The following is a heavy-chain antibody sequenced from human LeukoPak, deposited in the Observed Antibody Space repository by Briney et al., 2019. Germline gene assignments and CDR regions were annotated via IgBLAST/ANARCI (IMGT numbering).Heavy chain of an antibody. V-gene: IGHV4-39*07. CDR3: ARGYYYDSSGYSMSYDAFDI. D-gene: IGHD3-22*01. CDR2: IYYSGST. Sequence: SETLSLTCTVSGGSISSSSYYWGWIRQPPGKGLEWIGSIYYSGSTYYNPSLKSRVTISVDTSKSQFSLKLSSVTAADTAVYYCARGYYYDSSGYSMSYDAFDIWGQGTMVTVSS. J-gene: IGHJ3*02. CDR1: GGSISSSSYY.